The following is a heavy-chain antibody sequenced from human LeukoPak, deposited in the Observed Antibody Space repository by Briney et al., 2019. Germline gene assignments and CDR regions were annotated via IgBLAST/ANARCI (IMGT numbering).Heavy chain of an antibody. CDR1: GITFSSYS. CDR3: ARGTSGTTAYYYYMDV. J-gene: IGHJ6*03. V-gene: IGHV3-48*01. D-gene: IGHD1-1*01. CDR2: ISSFSGTI. Sequence: TGGSLRLSCVASGITFSSYSMNWVRQAPGKGLEWVSYISSFSGTINYADSVKGRFTISRDNAKNSLYLQMNSLRAEDTAVYYCARGTSGTTAYYYYMDVWGKGTTVTISS.